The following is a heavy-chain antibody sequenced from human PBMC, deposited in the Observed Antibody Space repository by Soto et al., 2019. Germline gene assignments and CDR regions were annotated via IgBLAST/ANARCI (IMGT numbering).Heavy chain of an antibody. CDR3: VRDKDGTYNFDY. CDR1: GFTFSSYY. V-gene: IGHV3-11*01. D-gene: IGHD1-26*01. Sequence: QVQLVESGGGSIKPGESLRLSCAASGFTFSSYYMAWIRQAPWKGLEWVSYISSRHNPTYYADSVKGRFTISRDNAKNSLYLQMTSLRADDTAVYYCVRDKDGTYNFDYWGQGTLVTVSS. CDR2: ISSRHNPT. J-gene: IGHJ4*02.